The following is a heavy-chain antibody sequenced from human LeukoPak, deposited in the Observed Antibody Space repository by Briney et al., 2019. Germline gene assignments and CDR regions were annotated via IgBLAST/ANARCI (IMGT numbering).Heavy chain of an antibody. V-gene: IGHV4-30-2*01. J-gene: IGHJ4*02. D-gene: IGHD4-23*01. CDR3: ARWGYGGNLDY. CDR1: GGSISSGGYY. CDR2: INHSGST. Sequence: SQTLSLTCTVSGGSISSGGYYWSWIRQPPGKGLEWIGEINHSGSTNYNPSLKSRVTISVDTSKNQFSLKLSSVTAADTAVYYCARWGYGGNLDYWGQGTLVTVSS.